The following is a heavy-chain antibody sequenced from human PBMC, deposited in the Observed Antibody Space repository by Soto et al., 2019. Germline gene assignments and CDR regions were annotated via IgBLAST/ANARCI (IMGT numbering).Heavy chain of an antibody. J-gene: IGHJ5*02. CDR2: IYHSGST. CDR1: GYSISSGYY. V-gene: IGHV4-38-2*02. CDR3: ARDSGDYGDYVTPYNWFDP. Sequence: SETLSLTCTVSGYSISSGYYWGWIRQPPGKGLEWIGSIYHSGSTYYNPSLKSRVTISVDTSKNQFSLKLSSVTAADTAVYYCARDSGDYGDYVTPYNWFDPWGQGTLVTVSS. D-gene: IGHD4-17*01.